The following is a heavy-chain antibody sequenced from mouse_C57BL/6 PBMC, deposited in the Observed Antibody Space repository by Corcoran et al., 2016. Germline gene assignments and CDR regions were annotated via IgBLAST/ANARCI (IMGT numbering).Heavy chain of an antibody. J-gene: IGHJ2*01. CDR2: INPNNGGT. Sequence: EVQLQQSGPELVKPGASVKIPCKASGYTFTDYNMDWVKQSHGKSLEWIGDINPNNGGTIYNQKFKGKATLTVEKSSSTAYMELRSLTSEDTAVYYCSRGYDAYCDYWGQGTTLTVSS. V-gene: IGHV1-18*01. D-gene: IGHD2-2*01. CDR3: SRGYDAYCDY. CDR1: GYTFTDYN.